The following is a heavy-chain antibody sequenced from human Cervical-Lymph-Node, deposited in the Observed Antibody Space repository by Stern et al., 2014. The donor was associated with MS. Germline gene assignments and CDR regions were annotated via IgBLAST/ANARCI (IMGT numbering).Heavy chain of an antibody. J-gene: IGHJ4*02. CDR2: ISRSGGTI. V-gene: IGHV3-11*01. D-gene: IGHD1-14*01. CDR1: GFTFTLYH. Sequence: VHLVESGGGLVNPGGSLRLSCAASGFTFTLYHMTWIRQAPGRGLEYISYISRSGGTIYYADSVKGRFTHSRDNAKNSLYLQMNSLRVEDTAVYYCARDITGFNFALDSWGQGTLVAVSS. CDR3: ARDITGFNFALDS.